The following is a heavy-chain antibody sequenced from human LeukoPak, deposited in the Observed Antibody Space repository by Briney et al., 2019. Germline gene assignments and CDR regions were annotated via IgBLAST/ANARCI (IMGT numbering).Heavy chain of an antibody. V-gene: IGHV3-66*01. CDR1: GFTASSNY. Sequence: GGSLRLSCAASGFTASSNYMSWVRQAPGKGLEWVSVIYSGGSTYYADSVKGRFTISRDNSKNTLYLQMNSLRAEDTAVYYCARGLLPYSSGWVIFDYWGQGTLVTVSS. D-gene: IGHD6-19*01. CDR3: ARGLLPYSSGWVIFDY. J-gene: IGHJ4*02. CDR2: IYSGGST.